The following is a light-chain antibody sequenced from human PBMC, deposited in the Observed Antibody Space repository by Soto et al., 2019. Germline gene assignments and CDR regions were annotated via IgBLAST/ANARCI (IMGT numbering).Light chain of an antibody. J-gene: IGKJ5*01. CDR2: GAS. CDR1: QSISNF. V-gene: IGKV3-15*01. CDR3: QQYRNWPPVT. Sequence: EIVMTQSPATLSVSPGERATLSCRASQSISNFLAWYQQKPGQAPRLLIYGASTRATGIPGRFSGSGSGTEFTLTISSLQSEDFAVYYCQQYRNWPPVTFGQGTRLEIK.